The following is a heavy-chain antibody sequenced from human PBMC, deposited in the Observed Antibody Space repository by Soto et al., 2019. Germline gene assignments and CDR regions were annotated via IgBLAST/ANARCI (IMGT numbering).Heavy chain of an antibody. V-gene: IGHV2-5*02. Sequence: QITLKESRPTLVKPTQTLTLTCTFSGFSLSTSGVGVGWIRQPPGKALEWVALIYWDDDKGYSPSLKSRLTITEDTSKNQVLLTMTNMDPVDTATYCCAHRQRRVYFDYWGQGTLGTVSS. CDR3: AHRQRRVYFDY. CDR1: GFSLSTSGVG. J-gene: IGHJ4*02. CDR2: IYWDDDK.